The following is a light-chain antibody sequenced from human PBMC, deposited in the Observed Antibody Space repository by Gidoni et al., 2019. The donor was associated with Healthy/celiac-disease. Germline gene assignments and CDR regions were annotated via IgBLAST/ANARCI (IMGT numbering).Light chain of an antibody. CDR3: QVWDSSTVV. J-gene: IGLJ2*01. V-gene: IGLV3-9*01. CDR2: RDS. Sequence: SYELTQPLSVSVALVQNARITCGGNNIGSKNVNWYQQKPGQAPVLVIYRDSNRPVGIPERFSGSNSGNTATMTISRAQAGDEADYYCQVWDSSTVVFGGGTKLTVL. CDR1: NIGSKN.